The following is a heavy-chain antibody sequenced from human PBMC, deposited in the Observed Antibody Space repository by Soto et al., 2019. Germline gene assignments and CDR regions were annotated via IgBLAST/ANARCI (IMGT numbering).Heavy chain of an antibody. D-gene: IGHD2-15*01. CDR3: ARLPARWSTRGPYYYMDV. CDR2: IYHSGST. CDR1: SGSISSSNW. J-gene: IGHJ6*03. V-gene: IGHV4-4*02. Sequence: QVQLQESGPGLVKPSGTLSLTCAVSSGSISSSNWWSWVRQPPGKGLEWIGEIYHSGSTNYNPSLKSRVTISVDKSKNQFSLKLSSVTVADTAVYYCARLPARWSTRGPYYYMDVWGKGTTVTVSS.